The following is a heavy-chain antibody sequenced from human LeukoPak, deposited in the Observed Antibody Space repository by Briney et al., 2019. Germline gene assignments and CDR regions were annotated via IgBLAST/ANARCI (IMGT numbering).Heavy chain of an antibody. CDR1: GYTFTGYY. CDR3: ARDFGEGYNSYFFDY. CDR2: INPDSGGT. Sequence: ASVKVSCKASGYTFTGYYMHWVRQAPGQGLEWMGWINPDSGGTSYAQKFQGWVTMTRDTSISTAYMELRRLRSDDTAVYYCARDFGEGYNSYFFDYWGQGTLVSVSS. D-gene: IGHD5-24*01. V-gene: IGHV1-2*04. J-gene: IGHJ4*02.